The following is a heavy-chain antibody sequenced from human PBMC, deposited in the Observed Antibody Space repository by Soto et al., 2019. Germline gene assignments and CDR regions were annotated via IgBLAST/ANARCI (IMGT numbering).Heavy chain of an antibody. CDR3: ARAMSYDDSSGYHVDY. Sequence: GVLRLSCTASGFTFSSYEMNWVRQAPGKGLEWVSYISSTGTLIYYADSVKGRFTISRDNAKSSLYLQMNSLRAEDTAVYYCARAMSYDDSSGYHVDYWGQGTLVTVSS. V-gene: IGHV3-48*03. CDR2: ISSTGTLI. D-gene: IGHD3-22*01. CDR1: GFTFSSYE. J-gene: IGHJ4*02.